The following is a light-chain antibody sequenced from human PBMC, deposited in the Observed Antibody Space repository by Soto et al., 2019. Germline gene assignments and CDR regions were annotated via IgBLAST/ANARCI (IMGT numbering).Light chain of an antibody. CDR3: FSYAGGYTFV. Sequence: QSALTQPRSVSGSPGQSVTISCTGTSNDVVDYDYVSWYQQYPGKAPKLIIYDVNKRPSGAPDRFSGSKSGNTASLTISALQAEDEADYYCFSYAGGYTFVFGTGTNSPS. CDR1: SNDVVDYDY. V-gene: IGLV2-11*01. CDR2: DVN. J-gene: IGLJ1*01.